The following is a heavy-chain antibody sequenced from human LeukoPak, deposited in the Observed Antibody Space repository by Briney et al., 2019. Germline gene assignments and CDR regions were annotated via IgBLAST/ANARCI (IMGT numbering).Heavy chain of an antibody. Sequence: GGSLRLSCAVSGFTFSGFWMSWSRQAPGKGLEWVASINSDGSEGYYADVVKGRFTVSRDNAKNSLYLQINSLRAEDTAVYYCARDGRGYYGSGSYYNADWFDPWGQGTLVTVSS. D-gene: IGHD3-10*01. CDR3: ARDGRGYYGSGSYYNADWFDP. CDR1: GFTFSGFW. V-gene: IGHV3-7*03. CDR2: INSDGSEG. J-gene: IGHJ5*02.